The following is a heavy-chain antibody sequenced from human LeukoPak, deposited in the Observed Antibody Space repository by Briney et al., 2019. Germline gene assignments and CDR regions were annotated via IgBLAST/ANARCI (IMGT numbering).Heavy chain of an antibody. Sequence: GASVKVSCKASGYTFTGYFIHWVRQAPGQGLEWMGWINPNSGGTNYAQKFQGRVTMTRDTSISTAYMELSRLRSDDTAVYYCATYIAAAREFDPWGQGTLVTVSS. J-gene: IGHJ5*02. V-gene: IGHV1-2*02. CDR3: ATYIAAAREFDP. D-gene: IGHD6-13*01. CDR1: GYTFTGYF. CDR2: INPNSGGT.